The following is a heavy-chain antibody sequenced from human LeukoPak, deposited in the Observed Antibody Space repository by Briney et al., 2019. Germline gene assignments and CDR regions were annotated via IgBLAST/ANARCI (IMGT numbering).Heavy chain of an antibody. Sequence: PETPCLSRAVSGHSIRAYNSSWIRHPPGKGPESISSINYSGRTKYNPSLQSRVTISMDTSKNLFSLQMISVTAADTAGYYCPRLVYYDNSGDPDIFDMWGQGTMVTVFS. CDR2: INYSGRT. CDR1: GHSIRAYN. V-gene: IGHV4-59*01. CDR3: PRLVYYDNSGDPDIFDM. J-gene: IGHJ3*02. D-gene: IGHD3-22*01.